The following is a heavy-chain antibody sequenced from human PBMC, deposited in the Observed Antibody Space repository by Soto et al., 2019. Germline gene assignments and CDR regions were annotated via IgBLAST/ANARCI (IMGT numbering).Heavy chain of an antibody. CDR1: GGSISSSSYY. V-gene: IGHV4-39*07. CDR3: ARVGSDSSSSLHYYYMDV. Sequence: SETLSLTCTVSGGSISSSSYYWGWIRQPPGKGLEWIGSIYYSGSTYYNPSLKSRVTISVDTSKNQFSLKLSSVTAADTAVYYCARVGSDSSSSLHYYYMDVWGKGTTVTVSS. D-gene: IGHD6-6*01. J-gene: IGHJ6*03. CDR2: IYYSGST.